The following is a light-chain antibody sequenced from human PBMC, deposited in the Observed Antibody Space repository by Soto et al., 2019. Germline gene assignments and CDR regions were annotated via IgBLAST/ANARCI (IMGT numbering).Light chain of an antibody. V-gene: IGLV2-14*01. CDR3: RSYTSSSTYV. CDR2: HVS. J-gene: IGLJ1*01. CDR1: SSDVGGYNY. Sequence: QSALTQPASVSGSPGQSITISCTGTSSDVGGYNYVSWYQQHPGKAPKRMIYHVSNRPSGVSNRFSGSKSGKTASLTISGLQAEDEAAYYCRSYTSSSTYVFGSGTKVTVL.